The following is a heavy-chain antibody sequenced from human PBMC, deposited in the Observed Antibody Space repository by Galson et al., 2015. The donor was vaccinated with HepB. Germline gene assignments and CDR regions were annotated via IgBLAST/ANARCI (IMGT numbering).Heavy chain of an antibody. CDR1: GFNFTSSA. Sequence: SVKVSCKASGFNFTSSAMQWVRQARGQRLEWIGWIVVGSGNTKDAQKFQERVTITRDMFTRTAYMELSSLRSEDTAVYYCAAGIVGTTTPDFDSWGQGTLVTVSS. J-gene: IGHJ4*02. CDR3: AAGIVGTTTPDFDS. V-gene: IGHV1-58*02. CDR2: IVVGSGNT. D-gene: IGHD1-26*01.